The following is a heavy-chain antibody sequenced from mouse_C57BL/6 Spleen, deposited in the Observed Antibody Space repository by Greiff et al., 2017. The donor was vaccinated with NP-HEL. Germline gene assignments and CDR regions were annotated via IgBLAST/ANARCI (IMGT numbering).Heavy chain of an antibody. V-gene: IGHV1-69*01. CDR2: IDPSDSYT. J-gene: IGHJ4*01. Sequence: VQLQQPGAELVMPGASVKLSCKASGYTFTSYWMHWVKQRPGQGLEWIGEIDPSDSYTNYNQKFKGKSTLTVDKSSSTAYMQLSSLTSEDSAVYYCARFNDSYAMDYWGQGTSVTVSS. CDR3: ARFNDSYAMDY. CDR1: GYTFTSYW.